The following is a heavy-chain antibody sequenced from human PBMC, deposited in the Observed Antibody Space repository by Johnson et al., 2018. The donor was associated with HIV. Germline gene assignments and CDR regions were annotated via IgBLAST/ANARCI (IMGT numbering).Heavy chain of an antibody. CDR1: GFTVSSNY. CDR2: IYSGGST. J-gene: IGHJ3*02. Sequence: MQLVESGGGLIQPGGSLRLSCAASGFTVSSNYMSWVRQAPGKGLEWVSVIYSGGSTYYADSVKGRFTISRDNSKNTLYLQMNSLRAEDTAVYYCARDTAMVHDAFDIWGQGTMVTVSS. CDR3: ARDTAMVHDAFDI. V-gene: IGHV3-53*01. D-gene: IGHD5-18*01.